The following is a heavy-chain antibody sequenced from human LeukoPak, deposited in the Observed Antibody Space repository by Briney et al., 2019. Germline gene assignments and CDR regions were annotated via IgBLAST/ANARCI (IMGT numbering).Heavy chain of an antibody. Sequence: GGSLRLSCAASGFTFASYAMRWVRQAPGKGLEWVSPITNSGDTTYYADSVKGRFTISRDNSKNTLYLQMSSLRAEDTALYYCADSDYWYPVDYWGQGTLVTVSS. CDR3: ADSDYWYPVDY. CDR2: ITNSGDTT. J-gene: IGHJ4*02. V-gene: IGHV3-23*01. D-gene: IGHD4-11*01. CDR1: GFTFASYA.